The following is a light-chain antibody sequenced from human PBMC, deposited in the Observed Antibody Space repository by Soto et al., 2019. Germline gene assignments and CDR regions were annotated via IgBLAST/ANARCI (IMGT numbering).Light chain of an antibody. CDR1: TSDVGNYKL. J-gene: IGLJ2*01. CDR3: CSYAAGSTVV. Sequence: HSALTQPASVSGSPGQSITISCTGTTSDVGNYKLVSWFQQHPGKAPKLIIYEGSKRPSGVSNRFSGSKSGDTASLTMSGLKAEDETDYYCCSYAAGSTVVFGVGTKLTVL. V-gene: IGLV2-23*01. CDR2: EGS.